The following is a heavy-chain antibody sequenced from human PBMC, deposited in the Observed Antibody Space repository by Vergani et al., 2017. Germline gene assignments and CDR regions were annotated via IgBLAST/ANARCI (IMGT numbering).Heavy chain of an antibody. Sequence: VQLLESGGGLVQPGGSLTLSCVVSGFTSSYYGMHWVRQAPGKGLEWVAVISYDGTQKYYADSVKGRFTISRDNSKSTLYLQMNSLRTEDTAVYYCATKSCGTPGCQIGYFREWGQGTLVTVSS. CDR1: GFTSSYYG. D-gene: IGHD1-1*01. CDR3: ATKSCGTPGCQIGYFRE. J-gene: IGHJ1*01. CDR2: ISYDGTQK. V-gene: IGHV3-30*03.